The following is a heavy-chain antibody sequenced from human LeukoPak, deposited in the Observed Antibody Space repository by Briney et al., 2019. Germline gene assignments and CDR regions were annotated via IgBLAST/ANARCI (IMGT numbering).Heavy chain of an antibody. CDR2: ISGSGDST. J-gene: IGHJ4*02. V-gene: IGHV3-23*01. CDR3: AKGGWGTVLDY. CDR1: GFTFSSYG. Sequence: PGGSLRLSCAASGFTFSSYGMHWVRQAPGKGLEWVSTISGSGDSTYYSDSVKGRFTISRDNSENTLYLQLNSLRAEDTAVYYCAKGGWGTVLDYWGQGTLVTVSP. D-gene: IGHD3-16*01.